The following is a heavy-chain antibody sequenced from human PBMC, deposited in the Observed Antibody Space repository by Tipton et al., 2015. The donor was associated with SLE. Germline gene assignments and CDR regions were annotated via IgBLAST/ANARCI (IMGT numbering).Heavy chain of an antibody. D-gene: IGHD1-26*01. CDR2: IYYSGST. CDR3: AREVGGN. CDR1: GFTFSSYA. V-gene: IGHV4-38-2*02. Sequence: LRLSCAASGFTFSSYAMSWVRQAPGKGLEWIGSIYYSGSTYYNPSLKSRVTISVDTSKNQFSLKLSSVTAADTAVYYCAREVGGNWGQGTLVTVSS. J-gene: IGHJ4*02.